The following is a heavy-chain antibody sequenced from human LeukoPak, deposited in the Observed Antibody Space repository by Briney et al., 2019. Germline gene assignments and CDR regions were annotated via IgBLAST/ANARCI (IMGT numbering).Heavy chain of an antibody. CDR1: GFTFSSYW. D-gene: IGHD6-13*01. V-gene: IGHV3-7*05. Sequence: GGSLRLSCAASGFTFSSYWMSWVRQAPGKGLEWVAKITQDGSDKYYVGSVKGRFTVSRDNAQNSLYLQMNSLRAEDTAIYYCARKWSSSWSSFDYWGQGTLVTVS. CDR2: ITQDGSDK. J-gene: IGHJ4*02. CDR3: ARKWSSSWSSFDY.